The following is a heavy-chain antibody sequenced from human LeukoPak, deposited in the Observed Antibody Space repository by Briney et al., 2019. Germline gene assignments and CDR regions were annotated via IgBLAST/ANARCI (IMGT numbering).Heavy chain of an antibody. CDR1: GFTFNFYS. CDR3: AKGSNWNYLYYFDY. J-gene: IGHJ4*02. V-gene: IGHV3-48*01. D-gene: IGHD1-7*01. CDR2: ISSSSSTI. Sequence: PGGSLRLYCAASGFTFNFYSMNWVRQAPGKGLEWVSYISSSSSTIYYADSVKGRFTISRDNSKNMLYLQMNSLRAEDTAVYYCAKGSNWNYLYYFDYWGQGTLVTVSS.